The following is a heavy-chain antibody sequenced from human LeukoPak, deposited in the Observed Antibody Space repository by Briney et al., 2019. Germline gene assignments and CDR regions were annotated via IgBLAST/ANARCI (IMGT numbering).Heavy chain of an antibody. CDR2: IYFSGAT. Sequence: PSETLSLTCTVSGGSISNYYWSWIQQSPVKGLEWIGYIYFSGATNYNPSLKSRVTISVDTSKNQFSLKLSSVTAADTGVYYCAREDPQTTVPEGLDVWGQGTTVTVSS. CDR1: GGSISNYY. CDR3: AREDPQTTVPEGLDV. J-gene: IGHJ6*02. V-gene: IGHV4-59*01. D-gene: IGHD4-17*01.